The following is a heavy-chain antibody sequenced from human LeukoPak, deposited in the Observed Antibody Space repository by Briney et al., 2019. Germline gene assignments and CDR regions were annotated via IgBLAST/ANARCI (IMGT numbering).Heavy chain of an antibody. D-gene: IGHD3-16*01. CDR3: ATEPLRLRLGDTSTDY. V-gene: IGHV1-18*04. J-gene: IGHJ4*02. Sequence: ASVKVSCKASGYTFTSYGISWARQAPGQGLEWMGWISAYNGNTNYAQKFQGRVTMTTDTSTSTAYMELRSLRSDDTAVYYCATEPLRLRLGDTSTDYWGQGTLVTVSS. CDR1: GYTFTSYG. CDR2: ISAYNGNT.